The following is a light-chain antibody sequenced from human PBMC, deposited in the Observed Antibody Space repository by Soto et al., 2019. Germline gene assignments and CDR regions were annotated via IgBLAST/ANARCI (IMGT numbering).Light chain of an antibody. CDR1: SSDVGGYNY. V-gene: IGLV2-8*01. J-gene: IGLJ1*01. Sequence: SVLTQPPSASGSPGQSVTISCTGTSSDVGGYNYVSWYQQHPGKAPKLMIYEVSKRPSGVPDRFSGSKSGNTASLTVSGLQAEDEADYYCSSYAGSNYVFGTG. CDR3: SSYAGSNYV. CDR2: EVS.